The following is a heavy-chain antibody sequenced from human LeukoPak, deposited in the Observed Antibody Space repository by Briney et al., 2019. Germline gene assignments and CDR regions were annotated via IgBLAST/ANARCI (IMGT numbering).Heavy chain of an antibody. J-gene: IGHJ1*01. CDR1: GGSISSSSYY. Sequence: SETLSLTCTVSGGSISSSSYYWGWIRQPPGKGLEWIRSIYYSGSTYYNPSLKSRVTISVDTSKNQFSLKLSSVTAADTAVYYCASQVTRGSYYPTPGPLQHWGQGTLVTVSS. CDR3: ASQVTRGSYYPTPGPLQH. V-gene: IGHV4-39*01. CDR2: IYYSGST. D-gene: IGHD1-26*01.